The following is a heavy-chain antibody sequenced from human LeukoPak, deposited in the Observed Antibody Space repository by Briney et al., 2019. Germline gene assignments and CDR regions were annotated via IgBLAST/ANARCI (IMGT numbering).Heavy chain of an antibody. Sequence: GGSLRLSCAASGFTFSTYWMHWVRQAPGKGLEWVSGISWNSGSIGYADSVKGRFTISRDNAKNSLYLQMNSLRAEDTALYYCARSTSSSWTGTAFDYWGQGTLVTVSS. D-gene: IGHD6-13*01. CDR3: ARSTSSSWTGTAFDY. V-gene: IGHV3-9*01. J-gene: IGHJ4*02. CDR2: ISWNSGSI. CDR1: GFTFSTYW.